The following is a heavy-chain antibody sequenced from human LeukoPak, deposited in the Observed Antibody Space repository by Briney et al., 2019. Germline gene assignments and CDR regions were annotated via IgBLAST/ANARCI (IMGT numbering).Heavy chain of an antibody. CDR2: IKQDGGAK. Sequence: GGSLRLSCAASGFTITNYWMNWLRRAPGKGLEWVANIKQDGGAKNYVDSVKGRFTISRDNAKNSLYLQMNNLRVEDTAVYYCARERVTTTSFDYWGQGVLVTVSS. J-gene: IGHJ4*02. CDR1: GFTITNYW. V-gene: IGHV3-7*01. CDR3: ARERVTTTSFDY. D-gene: IGHD2/OR15-2a*01.